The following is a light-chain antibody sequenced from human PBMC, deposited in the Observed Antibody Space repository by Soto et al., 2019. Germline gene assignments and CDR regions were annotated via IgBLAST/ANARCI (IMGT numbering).Light chain of an antibody. CDR1: QSVSSN. Sequence: EIVMTQSPATLSVSPGERATLSCRASQSVSSNLAWYQQKPGQAPRLLIYGASTRATGIPARFSGSGSGTDCTPTISSLQSKDFAVYYCQQYNNWPPLTFGQGTKVEIK. V-gene: IGKV3-15*01. CDR3: QQYNNWPPLT. CDR2: GAS. J-gene: IGKJ1*01.